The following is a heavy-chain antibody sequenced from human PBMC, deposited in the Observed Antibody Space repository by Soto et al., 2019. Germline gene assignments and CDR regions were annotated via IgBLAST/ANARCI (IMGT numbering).Heavy chain of an antibody. CDR3: ATVTNFYFYSGMDV. J-gene: IGHJ6*02. Sequence: GESLKISWKGSGYSFTSYWISWVRQMPGKGLEWVGRIDPSDSYTNYSPSFQGHVTISADKSISTAYLQWSSLKASDTAMYYCATVTNFYFYSGMDVWGQGTTVTVSS. V-gene: IGHV5-10-1*01. CDR1: GYSFTSYW. CDR2: IDPSDSYT. D-gene: IGHD4-17*01.